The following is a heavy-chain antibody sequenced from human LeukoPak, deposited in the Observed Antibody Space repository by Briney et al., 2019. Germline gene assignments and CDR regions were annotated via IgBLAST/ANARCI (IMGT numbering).Heavy chain of an antibody. CDR3: ARENLAAAADY. D-gene: IGHD6-25*01. CDR1: GFTFSDYA. V-gene: IGHV3-23*01. J-gene: IGHJ4*02. Sequence: GGSLRLSCAASGFTFSDYAMNWVRQAPGKGLEWVSTISGSGGNTYYAGSVKGRFTISRDNSKNTLYLQMNSLRLEDTAVYYCARENLAAAADYWGQGTVVTVSS. CDR2: ISGSGGNT.